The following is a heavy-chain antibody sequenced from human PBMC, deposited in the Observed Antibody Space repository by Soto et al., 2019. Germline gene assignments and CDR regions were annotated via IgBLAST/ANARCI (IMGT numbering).Heavy chain of an antibody. D-gene: IGHD3-10*01. CDR2: FDPEDGET. Sequence: GASVKVSCKVSGYTLTELSMHWVRHAPGKGLEWMGGFDPEDGETIYAQKFQGRVTMTEDTSTDTAYMELSSLRSEDTAVYYCATVWPNYYGSGSLGYWGQGTLVTVSS. CDR1: GYTLTELS. J-gene: IGHJ4*02. V-gene: IGHV1-24*01. CDR3: ATVWPNYYGSGSLGY.